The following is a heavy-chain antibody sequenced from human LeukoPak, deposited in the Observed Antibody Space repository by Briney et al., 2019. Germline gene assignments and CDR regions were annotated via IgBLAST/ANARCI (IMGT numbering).Heavy chain of an antibody. V-gene: IGHV1-8*03. Sequence: ASVKVSCKASGYTFTSYDINWVRQATGQGLEWMGWMNPNSGNTGYAQKFQGRVTITRNTSISTAYMELSSLRSEDTAVYYCARVGTVKGPYYYYYMDVWGKGTTVTVSS. J-gene: IGHJ6*03. CDR1: GYTFTSYD. CDR3: ARVGTVKGPYYYYYMDV. D-gene: IGHD4-11*01. CDR2: MNPNSGNT.